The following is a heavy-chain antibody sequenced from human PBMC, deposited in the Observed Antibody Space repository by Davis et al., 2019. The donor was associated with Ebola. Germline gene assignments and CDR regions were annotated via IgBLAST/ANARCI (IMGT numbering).Heavy chain of an antibody. Sequence: GGSLRLSCAASGFTFSTYSMSWVRQAPGKALEWVSSISSDSDYIYYADSAKGRFTISRDNAKNSIYLQMNSLRAEDTAVYYCARGGVAVAGTVLDYYGMDVWGQGTTVTVSS. V-gene: IGHV3-21*06. CDR3: ARGGVAVAGTVLDYYGMDV. CDR1: GFTFSTYS. D-gene: IGHD6-19*01. CDR2: ISSDSDYI. J-gene: IGHJ6*02.